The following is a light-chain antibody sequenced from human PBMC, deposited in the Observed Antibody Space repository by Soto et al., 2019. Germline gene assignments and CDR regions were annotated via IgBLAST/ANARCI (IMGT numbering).Light chain of an antibody. J-gene: IGKJ1*01. CDR3: QQSYTTPPT. CDR2: AAS. Sequence: EIQMTQSPSSLSASIGDRVTLTCRTSQTVNNFLNWLQQKPGRAPQLLISAASNLQSGVPSRFSGSGSGTDFTLTISSLQPEDFATYYCQQSYTTPPTFGQGTKVEIK. CDR1: QTVNNF. V-gene: IGKV1-39*01.